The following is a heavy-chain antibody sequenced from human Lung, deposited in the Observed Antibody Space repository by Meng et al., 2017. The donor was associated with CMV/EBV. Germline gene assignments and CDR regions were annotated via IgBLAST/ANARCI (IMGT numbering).Heavy chain of an antibody. V-gene: IGHV3-21*01. CDR1: GFTFSSYS. CDR3: ALSDDFWSRFRLGPLDY. Sequence: GEXXKISCAASGFTFSSYSMNWVRQAPGKGLEWVSAISSSSSYIYYADSVKGRLTISRDNAKNSMYLQMNNLRAEDTAVYYCALSDDFWSRFRLGPLDYWGQGTXVTVSS. CDR2: ISSSSSYI. D-gene: IGHD3-3*01. J-gene: IGHJ4*02.